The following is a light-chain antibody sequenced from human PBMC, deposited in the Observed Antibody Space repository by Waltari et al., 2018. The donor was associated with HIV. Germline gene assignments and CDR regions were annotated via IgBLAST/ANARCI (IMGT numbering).Light chain of an antibody. J-gene: IGKJ4*01. CDR3: QQYNSWPLT. CDR2: GAS. V-gene: IGKV3-15*01. CDR1: QSIGTA. Sequence: EVVMTQSPVTLSVSPGERVTLSCRASQSIGTALAWYQQKPGQAPRLLIYGASTRATDIPASFSGSGSGTDFTLTISSLQSEDFAVYYCQQYNSWPLTFGGGTRVELK.